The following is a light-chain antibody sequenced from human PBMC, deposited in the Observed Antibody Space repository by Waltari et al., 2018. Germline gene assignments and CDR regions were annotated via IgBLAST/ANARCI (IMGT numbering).Light chain of an antibody. CDR1: SSDVGGDNF. CDR2: DVS. V-gene: IGLV2-14*03. CDR3: SSYTATRHYV. Sequence: QSALTQPAPVSGSPGQSITIPCTGTSSDVGGDNFVSWYQQYPGKAPKLVIYDVSARPSGASDRFSGSKSGNTASLVISGLQPEDEADYYCSSYTATRHYVFGTGTKVTVL. J-gene: IGLJ1*01.